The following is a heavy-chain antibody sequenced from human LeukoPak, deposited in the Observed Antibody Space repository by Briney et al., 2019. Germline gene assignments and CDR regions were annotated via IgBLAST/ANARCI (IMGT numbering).Heavy chain of an antibody. V-gene: IGHV4-34*01. CDR3: AKGGYCSGGSCYGAFDI. Sequence: TSETLSLTCAVYGGSFSGYYWSWIRQPPGKGLEWIGEINHSGSTNYNPSLKSRVTISVDTSKNQFSLKLSSVTAADTAVYYCAKGGYCSGGSCYGAFDIWGQGTMVTVSS. D-gene: IGHD2-15*01. CDR2: INHSGST. J-gene: IGHJ3*02. CDR1: GGSFSGYY.